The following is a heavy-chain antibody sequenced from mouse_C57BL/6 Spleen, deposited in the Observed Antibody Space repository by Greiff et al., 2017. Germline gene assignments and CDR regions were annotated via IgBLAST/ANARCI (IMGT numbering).Heavy chain of an antibody. CDR1: GYTFTGYW. V-gene: IGHV1-9*01. Sequence: VLLQQSGAELMKPGASVKLSCKATGYTFTGYWIEWVQQWPGHGLEWIGEILPGSGSTNYNAKFKGKATFPADTSSNTAYMQLSSLATEDSAIYYWTRGGYSNYLAWFAYWGQGTLVTVSA. CDR3: TRGGYSNYLAWFAY. J-gene: IGHJ3*01. CDR2: ILPGSGST. D-gene: IGHD2-5*01.